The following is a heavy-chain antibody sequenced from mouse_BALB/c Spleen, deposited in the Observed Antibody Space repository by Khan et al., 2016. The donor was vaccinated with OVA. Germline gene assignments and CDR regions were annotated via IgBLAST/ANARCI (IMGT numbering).Heavy chain of an antibody. D-gene: IGHD1-1*01. J-gene: IGHJ2*01. CDR1: GYTFINYW. Sequence: VQLQQSGAELAKPGASVKMSCKASGYTFINYWILWVKQRPGQGLEWIGYINPSTGYTEYNQNFKDKATLTADKSSSTAYMQLSSLTSEDSAVYDCARRGLRWDFAYWGQGTTLTVSS. V-gene: IGHV1-7*01. CDR2: INPSTGYT. CDR3: ARRGLRWDFAY.